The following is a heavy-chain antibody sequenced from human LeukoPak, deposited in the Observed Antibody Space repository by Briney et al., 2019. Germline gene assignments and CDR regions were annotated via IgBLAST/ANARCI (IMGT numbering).Heavy chain of an antibody. V-gene: IGHV1-24*01. CDR2: FDPEDGET. J-gene: IGHJ6*02. Sequence: ASVKVSCKVSGYTLTELSMHWVRQAPGKGLEWMGGFDPEDGETIYAQKFQGRVTMTEDTSTDTAYMEPSSLRSEDTAVYYCATVTPESIARPHGMDVWGQGTTVTVSS. CDR1: GYTLTELS. CDR3: ATVTPESIARPHGMDV. D-gene: IGHD6-6*01.